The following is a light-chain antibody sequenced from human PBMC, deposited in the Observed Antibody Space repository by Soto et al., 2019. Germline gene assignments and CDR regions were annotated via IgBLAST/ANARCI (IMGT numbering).Light chain of an antibody. J-gene: IGKJ1*01. Sequence: DIQMTQSPSSLSASLGDRVTITCRASQNINKYLNWYQHKPGKAPSLLIYAASSLHTGVPRRFSGSGAGTYFTLTIGRLQHEYLATYYCQQTYSAPGTFGRGTKVEIK. V-gene: IGKV1-39*01. CDR3: QQTYSAPGT. CDR1: QNINKY. CDR2: AAS.